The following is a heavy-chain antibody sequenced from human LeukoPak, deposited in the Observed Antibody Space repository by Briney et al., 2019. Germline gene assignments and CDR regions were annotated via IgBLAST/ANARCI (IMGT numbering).Heavy chain of an antibody. CDR2: ISSSSSYI. CDR3: ARDLSGIAVAGTFDY. J-gene: IGHJ4*02. CDR1: GFTFSSYS. D-gene: IGHD6-19*01. V-gene: IGHV3-21*01. Sequence: GGSLRLSCAASGFTFSSYSMNWVRQAPGKGLEWVSSISSSSSYIYYADSVKGRFTISRDNAKNSLYLQMNSLRAEDTAVSYCARDLSGIAVAGTFDYWGQGTLVTVSS.